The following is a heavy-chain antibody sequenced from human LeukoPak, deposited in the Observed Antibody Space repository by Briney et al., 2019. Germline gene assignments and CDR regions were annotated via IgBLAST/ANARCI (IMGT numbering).Heavy chain of an antibody. CDR3: AKTPTYSSGWYGPFWDY. CDR2: TKEDGGEK. J-gene: IGHJ4*02. D-gene: IGHD6-19*01. V-gene: IGHV3-7*03. CDR1: GFTFSTYW. Sequence: GGSLRLSCAASGFTFSTYWMSWVRQAPGKGLEWVANTKEDGGEKYYVDSVKGRFTISRDNAENSLYLQMNSLRAEDTAVYYCAKTPTYSSGWYGPFWDYWGQGTLVTVSS.